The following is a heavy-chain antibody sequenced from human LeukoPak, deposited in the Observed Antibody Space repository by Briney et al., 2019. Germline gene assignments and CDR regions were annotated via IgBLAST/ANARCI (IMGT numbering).Heavy chain of an antibody. J-gene: IGHJ4*02. CDR3: ARARLAAAGGGG. D-gene: IGHD6-13*01. Sequence: ASVKVSCKASGYTFTYYYMHWVRQPPGQGLDWMGWINPNTGGTNYAQKFQGRVNMTRNTSISKAYMELTSLRSDDTAVYYCARARLAAAGGGGWGQGTLVTVSS. CDR1: GYTFTYYY. CDR2: INPNTGGT. V-gene: IGHV1-2*02.